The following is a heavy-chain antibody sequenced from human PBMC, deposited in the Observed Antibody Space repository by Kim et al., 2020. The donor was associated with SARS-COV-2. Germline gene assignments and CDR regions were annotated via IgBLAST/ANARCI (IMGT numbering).Heavy chain of an antibody. CDR1: GFTFSGSA. J-gene: IGHJ6*02. D-gene: IGHD6-19*01. Sequence: GGSMRLSCAASGFTFSGSARHWVRQASGKCLEWVGRIRSKANSYATAYAASVKGRFTISRDDSKNTAYLQMNSLKTEDTAVYYCTRHLDPYSSGWNYYYYYGMVVWGQGTTVTISS. CDR3: TRHLDPYSSGWNYYYYYGMVV. V-gene: IGHV3-73*01. CDR2: IRSKANSYAT.